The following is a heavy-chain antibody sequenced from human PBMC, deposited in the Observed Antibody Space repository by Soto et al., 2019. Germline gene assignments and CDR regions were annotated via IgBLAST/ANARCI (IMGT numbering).Heavy chain of an antibody. CDR1: GFTFSSYA. V-gene: IGHV3-23*01. CDR3: AMPNYVLLWFGELSASSPFDY. D-gene: IGHD3-10*01. J-gene: IGHJ4*02. CDR2: ISGSGGST. Sequence: PGGSLRLSCAASGFTFSSYAMSWVRQAPGKGLEWVSAISGSGGSTYYADSVKGRFTISRDNSKNTLYLQMNSLRAEDTAVYYCAMPNYVLLWFGELSASSPFDYWGQGTLVTVSS.